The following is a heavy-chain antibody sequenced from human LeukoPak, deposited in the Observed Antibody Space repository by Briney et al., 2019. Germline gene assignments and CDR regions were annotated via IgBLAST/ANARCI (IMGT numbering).Heavy chain of an antibody. D-gene: IGHD5-18*01. J-gene: IGHJ4*02. V-gene: IGHV3-33*01. Sequence: PRGSLRLSCGASGFTFSSYGMHWVRQAPGKGLEWVAVIWYDGSNKYYADSVKGRFTISRDNSKNTMSLQMNSLRPEDTAVYYCARGKYSSGYVEYWGQGTLVTVSS. CDR2: IWYDGSNK. CDR3: ARGKYSSGYVEY. CDR1: GFTFSSYG.